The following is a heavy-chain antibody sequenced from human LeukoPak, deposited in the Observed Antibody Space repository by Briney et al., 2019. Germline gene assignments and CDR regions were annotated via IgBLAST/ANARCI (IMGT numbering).Heavy chain of an antibody. CDR3: ARRVVVVVDLLWPVNWFDP. J-gene: IGHJ5*02. D-gene: IGHD2-15*01. CDR2: ISAYNGNT. V-gene: IGHV1-18*04. Sequence: ASVKVSCKASGYTFTSYGISWVRQAPGQGLEWMGWISAYNGNTNYAQKLQGRVTMTTDTSTSTAYMELRSLRSDDTAVYYCARRVVVVVDLLWPVNWFDPWGQGTLVTVSS. CDR1: GYTFTSYG.